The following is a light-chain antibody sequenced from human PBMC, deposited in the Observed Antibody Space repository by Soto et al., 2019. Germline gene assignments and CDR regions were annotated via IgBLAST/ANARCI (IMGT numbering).Light chain of an antibody. CDR2: GAS. V-gene: IGKV3-20*01. Sequence: EIVLTQSPGTLSLSPGERATLSCRASQTISSNYLAWYQQKAGQATSLLIYGASSMATGIPNRVSGSGSGTDFTLTISSLAPEDLAVYYCQQYGSSHPRSDTSGQGTKLEIK. CDR1: QTISSNY. J-gene: IGKJ2*01. CDR3: QQYGSSHPRSDT.